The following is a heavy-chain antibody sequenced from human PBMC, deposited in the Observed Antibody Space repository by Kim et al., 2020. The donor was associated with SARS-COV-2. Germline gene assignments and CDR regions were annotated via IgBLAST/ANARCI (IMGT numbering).Heavy chain of an antibody. Sequence: SETLSLTCAVSGGSISSSNWWSWVRQPPGKGLEWIGEIYHSGSTNYNPSLKSRVTISVDKSKNLFSLKLSSVTAADTAVYYCARRKINCSSTSCYSKIFDYWGQGTLVTVSS. J-gene: IGHJ4*02. CDR2: IYHSGST. V-gene: IGHV4-4*02. CDR3: ARRKINCSSTSCYSKIFDY. D-gene: IGHD2-2*01. CDR1: GGSISSSNW.